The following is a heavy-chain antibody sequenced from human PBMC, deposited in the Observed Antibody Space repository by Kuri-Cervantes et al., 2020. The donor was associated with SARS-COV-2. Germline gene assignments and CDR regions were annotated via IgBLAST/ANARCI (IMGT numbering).Heavy chain of an antibody. D-gene: IGHD3-10*01. Sequence: GESLKISCAASGFTFYNAWMSWVRQAPGKGLEWVGRIKSKTDGGTTDYAAPVKGRFTISRDDSKNTLYLQMNSLKTEDTAVYYCTTDSKGADYYGSGSPPYFDYWGQGTLVTVSS. J-gene: IGHJ4*02. CDR3: TTDSKGADYYGSGSPPYFDY. CDR1: GFTFYNAW. CDR2: IKSKTDGGTT. V-gene: IGHV3-15*01.